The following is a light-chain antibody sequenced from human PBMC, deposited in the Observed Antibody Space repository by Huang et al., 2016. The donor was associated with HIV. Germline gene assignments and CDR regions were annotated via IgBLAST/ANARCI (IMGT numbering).Light chain of an antibody. Sequence: EIVLTQSPGTLSLSPGERATLYCRASQSVSNSYLAWYQQKPGQAPRLLIYGVSNRATGIPDRFSVSGSGIDFTLTITRLEPEDCAVYYCQHFGTPPYTFGQGTKLEIK. CDR1: QSVSNSY. V-gene: IGKV3-20*01. CDR2: GVS. J-gene: IGKJ2*01. CDR3: QHFGTPPYT.